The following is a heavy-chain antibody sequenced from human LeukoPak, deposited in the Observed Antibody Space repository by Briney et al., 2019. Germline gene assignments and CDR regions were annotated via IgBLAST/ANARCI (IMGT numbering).Heavy chain of an antibody. CDR3: AREVGDSSGYYLQSDY. D-gene: IGHD3-22*01. Sequence: SETLSLTCTVSGYSISSGYYWGWIRQPAGKGLEWIGRIYTSGSTNYNPSLKSRVTISVDTSKNQFSLKLSSVTAADTAVYYCAREVGDSSGYYLQSDYWGQGTLVTVSS. J-gene: IGHJ4*02. CDR1: GYSISSGYY. V-gene: IGHV4-61*02. CDR2: IYTSGST.